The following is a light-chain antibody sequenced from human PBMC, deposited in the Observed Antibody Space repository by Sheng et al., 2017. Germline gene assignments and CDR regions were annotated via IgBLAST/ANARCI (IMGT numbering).Light chain of an antibody. CDR1: KLGDKY. J-gene: IGLJ1*01. CDR2: QDS. V-gene: IGLV3-1*01. CDR3: QAVGGEV. Sequence: SYELTQPPSVSVSPGQTASITCSGDKLGDKYACWYQQKPGQSPVLVIYQDSKRPSGIPERFSGSNSGNTATLTISGTQAMDEADYYCQAVGGEVFGTGTKVTVL.